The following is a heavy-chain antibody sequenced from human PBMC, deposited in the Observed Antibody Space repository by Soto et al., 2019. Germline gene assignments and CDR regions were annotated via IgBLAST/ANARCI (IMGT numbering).Heavy chain of an antibody. CDR3: ARRVPAARRGVHHGMDV. Sequence: ASVKVSCKASGFSFSDYFMHWVRQAPGQGLEWMGIINPSGDSRNYAQKFQGRVTITRDTSTSTVYMDLSSLRSEDTAVYYCARRVPAARRGVHHGMDVWGQGTTVTVSS. CDR2: INPSGDSR. J-gene: IGHJ6*02. D-gene: IGHD6-6*01. V-gene: IGHV1-46*01. CDR1: GFSFSDYF.